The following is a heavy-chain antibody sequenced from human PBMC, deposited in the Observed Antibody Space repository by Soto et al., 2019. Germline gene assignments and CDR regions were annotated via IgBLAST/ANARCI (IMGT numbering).Heavy chain of an antibody. CDR3: ARVMALYSYVDY. CDR1: GGSFSGYY. CDR2: INHSGST. Sequence: QVQLQQRGAGLLKPSETLSLTCAVYGGSFSGYYWSWIRQPPGKGLEWFGEINHSGSTNYNPSLKSRVTISVDTSKNQFSLKLSSVTAADTAVYYCARVMALYSYVDYWGQGTLVTVSS. D-gene: IGHD5-18*01. V-gene: IGHV4-34*01. J-gene: IGHJ4*02.